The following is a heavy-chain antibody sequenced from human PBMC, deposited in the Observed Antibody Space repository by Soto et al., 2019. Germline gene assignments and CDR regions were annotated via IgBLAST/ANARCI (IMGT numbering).Heavy chain of an antibody. J-gene: IGHJ4*02. CDR3: ARDLRFVADYYFDY. CDR2: IASDGRDK. CDR1: GFTFSRYA. D-gene: IGHD3-16*01. Sequence: GGSLRLSCAASGFTFSRYAMHWVRQTPGKGLEWVAVIASDGRDKHHADSVKGRFTISRDNSRNTLYLQMDGLRPEDTAVYYCARDLRFVADYYFDYWGQGTLVTVSS. V-gene: IGHV3-30-3*01.